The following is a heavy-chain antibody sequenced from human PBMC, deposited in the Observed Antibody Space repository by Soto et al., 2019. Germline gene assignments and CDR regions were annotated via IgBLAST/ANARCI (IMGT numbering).Heavy chain of an antibody. J-gene: IGHJ4*02. CDR1: GGTFSSYA. CDR2: IIPIFGTA. CDR3: ARAGWELPFGEDY. Sequence: QVQLVQSGAAVKKPGSSVKVSCKASGGTFSSYAISWVRQAPGQGLEWMGGIIPIFGTAHYAQKFQGRVTITADESTSTAYMEVSSLRCEDTAVDYCARAGWELPFGEDYWGQGTLVIVS. D-gene: IGHD1-26*01. V-gene: IGHV1-69*12.